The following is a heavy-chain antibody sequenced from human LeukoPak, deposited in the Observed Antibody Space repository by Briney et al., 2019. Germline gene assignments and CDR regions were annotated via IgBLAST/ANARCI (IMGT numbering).Heavy chain of an antibody. J-gene: IGHJ6*03. CDR1: GGTFSSYA. V-gene: IGHV1-69*01. CDR2: IIPIFGTA. Sequence: SVKVSCKASGGTFSSYAISWVRQAPGQGLEWMGGIIPIFGTANYAQKFQGRVTITADESTSTAYMELSSLRSEDTAVYYCARGGAAAGRGTYYYYYMDVWGKGTTVTVSS. CDR3: ARGGAAAGRGTYYYYYMDV. D-gene: IGHD6-13*01.